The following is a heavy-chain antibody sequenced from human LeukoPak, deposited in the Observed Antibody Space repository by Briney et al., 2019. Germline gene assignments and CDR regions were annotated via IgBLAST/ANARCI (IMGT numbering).Heavy chain of an antibody. Sequence: ASVKVSCKASGYTFTGYYMHWVRQAPGQGLEWMGWINPNSGGTNYAQKFQGRVTMTRDTSISTAYMELSRLRSDDTAVYYCARGPTRGVVVITMIDYWGQGTLVTVSS. V-gene: IGHV1-2*02. CDR2: INPNSGGT. CDR3: ARGPTRGVVVITMIDY. CDR1: GYTFTGYY. D-gene: IGHD3-22*01. J-gene: IGHJ4*02.